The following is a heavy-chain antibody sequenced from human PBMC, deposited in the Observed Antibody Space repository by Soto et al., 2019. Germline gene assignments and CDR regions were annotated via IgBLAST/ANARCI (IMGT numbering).Heavy chain of an antibody. CDR2: IIPILGIA. CDR1: GGTFSTYS. V-gene: IGHV1-69*08. J-gene: IGHJ4*02. Sequence: QVQLVQSGAEVKKPGSSVKVSCKASGGTFSTYSISWVRQVPGQGLEWMGRIIPILGIATYAQKFRDRVTITADKSTSTAYMELSSLRSEDTTVYYCARDYRAYYFASGSSSDPDYWGQGTLVTVSS. CDR3: ARDYRAYYFASGSSSDPDY. D-gene: IGHD3-10*01.